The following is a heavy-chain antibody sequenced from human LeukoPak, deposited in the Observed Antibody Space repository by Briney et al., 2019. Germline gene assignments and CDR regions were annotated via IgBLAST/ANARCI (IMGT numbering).Heavy chain of an antibody. V-gene: IGHV3-21*01. D-gene: IGHD6-13*01. CDR3: ARWTAAGFDY. CDR1: YS. Sequence: YSMNWVRQAPGKGLEWVSSISSSSSYIYYADSVKGRFTISRDNAKNSLYLQMNSLRAEDTAVYYCARWTAAGFDYWGQGTLVTVSS. J-gene: IGHJ4*02. CDR2: ISSSSSYI.